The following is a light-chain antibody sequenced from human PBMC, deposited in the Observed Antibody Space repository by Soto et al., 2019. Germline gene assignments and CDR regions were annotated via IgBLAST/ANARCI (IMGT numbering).Light chain of an antibody. J-gene: IGKJ4*01. CDR1: QSVGSY. CDR3: QQRTNPPPVT. Sequence: EIVLTQSPATLSLSLGETATLSCRASQSVGSYLAWYQQKPGQAPMLLIYDASTTATDIPARFSGSGSGTDFTITISSLEPEDFAVYYCQQRTNPPPVTFGGGTKVEIK. V-gene: IGKV3-11*01. CDR2: DAS.